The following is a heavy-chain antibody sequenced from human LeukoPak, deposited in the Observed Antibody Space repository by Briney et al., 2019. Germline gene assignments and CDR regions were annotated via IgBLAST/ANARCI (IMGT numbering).Heavy chain of an antibody. V-gene: IGHV4-38-2*02. CDR1: GYSIGRSYL. CDR3: VRGELGDFDN. J-gene: IGHJ4*02. D-gene: IGHD7-27*01. Sequence: PSETLSLTCTVSGYSIGRSYLWGWVRQPPGKAPEWIGSTSHDGSSYQNPSLKSRVSIPMDTSKNQFSLRMTSLTAADTAVYYCVRGELGDFDNWGQGILVTVSS. CDR2: TSHDGSS.